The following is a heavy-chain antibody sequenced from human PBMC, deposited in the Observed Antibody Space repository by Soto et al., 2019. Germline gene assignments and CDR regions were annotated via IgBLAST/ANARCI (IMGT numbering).Heavy chain of an antibody. CDR2: IYYSGNT. V-gene: IGHV4-38-2*01. CDR1: GYSIGNTYY. CDR3: ASIAAPGTTHFDF. J-gene: IGHJ4*02. D-gene: IGHD6-13*01. Sequence: SETLSLTCAVSGYSIGNTYYWGWIRQSPGKGLEWIGNIYYSGNTFYNPSLKSRVTISVDTSKNQFYLHLSSVTAADTAIFYCASIAAPGTTHFDFWGQGTLVTVSS.